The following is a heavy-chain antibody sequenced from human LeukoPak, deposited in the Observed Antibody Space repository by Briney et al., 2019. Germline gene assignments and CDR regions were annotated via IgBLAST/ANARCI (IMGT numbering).Heavy chain of an antibody. J-gene: IGHJ5*02. CDR2: IYHSGST. V-gene: IGHV4-30-2*01. D-gene: IGHD3-10*01. CDR1: GGSVSSGSYS. Sequence: SETLSLTCTVSGGSVSSGSYSWSWIRQPPGKGLEWFGYIYHSGSTYYNPSLKSRVTISVDRSKNQFSLKLSSVTAADTAVYYCARVHNYYGSGSYYNVGMDWFDPWGQGTLVTVSS. CDR3: ARVHNYYGSGSYYNVGMDWFDP.